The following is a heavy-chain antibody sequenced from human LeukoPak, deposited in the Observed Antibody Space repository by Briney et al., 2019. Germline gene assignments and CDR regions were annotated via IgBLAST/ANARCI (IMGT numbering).Heavy chain of an antibody. CDR3: AKVRGRRKAAYGIDV. J-gene: IGHJ6*02. D-gene: IGHD1-14*01. CDR2: ISFDGVKT. Sequence: GGSLRLSCAASGFTFSSYGMHWARQAPGKGLEWPALISFDGVKTDYAESVKGRFTVSRDSSQNTLYLQMNSLRAEDTAVYYCAKVRGRRKAAYGIDVWGQGTTVTVSS. V-gene: IGHV3-30*18. CDR1: GFTFSSYG.